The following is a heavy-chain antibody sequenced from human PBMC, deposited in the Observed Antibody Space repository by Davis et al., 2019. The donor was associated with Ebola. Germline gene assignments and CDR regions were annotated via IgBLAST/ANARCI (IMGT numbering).Heavy chain of an antibody. J-gene: IGHJ5*02. D-gene: IGHD3-3*01. CDR3: ARRGFWSGYGGWFDP. V-gene: IGHV4-4*02. CDR1: GGSISSSNW. Sequence: MPSETLSLTCAVSGGSISSSNWWSWVRQPPGKGLEWIGEIYHSGSTNYNPSLKSRVTISVDKSKNQFSLKLSSVTAADTAVYYCARRGFWSGYGGWFDPWGQGTLVTVSS. CDR2: IYHSGST.